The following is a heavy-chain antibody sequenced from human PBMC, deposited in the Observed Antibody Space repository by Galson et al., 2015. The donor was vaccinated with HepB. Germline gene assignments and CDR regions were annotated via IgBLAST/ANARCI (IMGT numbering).Heavy chain of an antibody. CDR1: GDSVSSESAA. Sequence: CAISGDSVSSESAAWSWIRQSPSRGLEWLGKAFYRSKWYSNYAASVKSRITINPDTAKNQISLQLKSVTPEDTAVYFCAREDSGSYSGNFDFWGQGTLVTVSS. CDR3: AREDSGSYSGNFDF. V-gene: IGHV6-1*01. J-gene: IGHJ4*02. CDR2: AFYRSKWYS. D-gene: IGHD1-26*01.